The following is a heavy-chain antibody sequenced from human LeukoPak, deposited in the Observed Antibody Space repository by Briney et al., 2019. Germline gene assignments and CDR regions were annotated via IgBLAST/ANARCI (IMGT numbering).Heavy chain of an antibody. Sequence: GGSLRLSCAVSGITLSNYGMSWVRKAPGKGLEWVAGMSGSGGGTNYADSVKGRLTVSRDNSKNTLYLQMKSLRAEDTAVYFCAKRGVVIRVILVGFYKEAYYFDSWGQGALVTVSS. D-gene: IGHD3-22*01. CDR3: AKRGVVIRVILVGFYKEAYYFDS. CDR1: GITLSNYG. J-gene: IGHJ4*02. V-gene: IGHV3-23*01. CDR2: MSGSGGGT.